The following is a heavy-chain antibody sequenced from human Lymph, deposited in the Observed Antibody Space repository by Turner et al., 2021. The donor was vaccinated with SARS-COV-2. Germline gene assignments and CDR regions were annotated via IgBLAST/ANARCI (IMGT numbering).Heavy chain of an antibody. J-gene: IGHJ6*02. Sequence: QVQLPESGPGLVKPSETLSLTCTVSGGFISSYFWSWIRQPPGKGLEWIAYIYYSGSTNYNPSLKSRVTISVDTSKNQFSLRLSSVTAADTAVYYCARDRTSYGDYWAGYYYGMDVWGQGTTVTVSS. CDR1: GGFISSYF. D-gene: IGHD4-17*01. CDR3: ARDRTSYGDYWAGYYYGMDV. CDR2: IYYSGST. V-gene: IGHV4-59*13.